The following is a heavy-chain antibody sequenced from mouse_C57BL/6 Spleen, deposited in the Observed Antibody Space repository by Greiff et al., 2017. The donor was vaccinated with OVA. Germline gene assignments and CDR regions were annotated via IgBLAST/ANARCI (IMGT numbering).Heavy chain of an antibody. Sequence: QVQLQQPGAELVKPGASVKMSCKASGYTFTSYWITWVKQRPGQGLEWIGDIYPGSGSTNYNEKFKSKATLTVDTSSSTAYMQLSSLTSEDSAVYYCARMGITTVVADYWGQGTTLTVSS. CDR1: GYTFTSYW. V-gene: IGHV1-55*01. CDR2: IYPGSGST. CDR3: ARMGITTVVADY. D-gene: IGHD1-1*01. J-gene: IGHJ2*01.